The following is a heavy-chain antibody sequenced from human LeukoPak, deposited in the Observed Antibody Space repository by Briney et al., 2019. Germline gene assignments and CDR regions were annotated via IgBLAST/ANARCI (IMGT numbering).Heavy chain of an antibody. J-gene: IGHJ4*02. CDR1: GYTPTSYY. CDR3: ARTGGYDFWSGYYRRGVYYFDY. Sequence: ASVKVSCKASGYTPTSYYMHWVRQAPGQGLEWMGIINPSGGSTSYAQKFQGRVTMTRDTSTSTVYMELSSLRSEDTAVYYCARTGGYDFWSGYYRRGVYYFDYWGQGTLVTVSS. D-gene: IGHD3-3*01. CDR2: INPSGGST. V-gene: IGHV1-46*01.